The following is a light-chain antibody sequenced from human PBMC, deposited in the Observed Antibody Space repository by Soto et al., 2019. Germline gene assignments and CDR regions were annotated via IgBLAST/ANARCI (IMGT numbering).Light chain of an antibody. CDR3: SSYTSTSTLYV. V-gene: IGLV2-14*03. Sequence: QSALTQPASVSGSPGQSITISCTGTSSDIGGYNYVSWYQQLPGKVPKLIIYDVSNRPSGVSDRFSGSKSGNAASLTISGLQAEDEADYYCSSYTSTSTLYVLGTGTEVTVL. CDR1: SSDIGGYNY. CDR2: DVS. J-gene: IGLJ1*01.